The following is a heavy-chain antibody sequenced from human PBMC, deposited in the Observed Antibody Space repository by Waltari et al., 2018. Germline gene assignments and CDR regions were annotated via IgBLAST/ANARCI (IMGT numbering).Heavy chain of an antibody. D-gene: IGHD2-15*01. V-gene: IGHV4-59*08. CDR3: ARGVVAVGGMDV. CDR2: IYHSGST. J-gene: IGHJ6*02. CDR1: GGSISNYY. Sequence: QVQLQESGPGVVKPSETLSLTCTVSGGSISNYYWSCIRQAPGKGLEFIGYIYHSGSTYSNPSLKSRVTISVDTSKNQFSLKLSSVTAADTAVYYCARGVVAVGGMDVWGQGTTVTVSS.